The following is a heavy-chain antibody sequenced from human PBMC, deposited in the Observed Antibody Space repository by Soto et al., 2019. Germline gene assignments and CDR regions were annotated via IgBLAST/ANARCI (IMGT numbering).Heavy chain of an antibody. D-gene: IGHD3-10*01. J-gene: IGHJ4*02. Sequence: PSETLSLTCSVSGGSISNYYWNWIRQPPGKGLEWIGYIYNSGTTNYNPSLKSRVTMSVDTTKNQFSLRLTSVTAADTAVYYCARLVNYFGLGSYIVYWGQGALVTVSS. CDR2: IYNSGTT. CDR3: ARLVNYFGLGSYIVY. V-gene: IGHV4-59*08. CDR1: GGSISNYY.